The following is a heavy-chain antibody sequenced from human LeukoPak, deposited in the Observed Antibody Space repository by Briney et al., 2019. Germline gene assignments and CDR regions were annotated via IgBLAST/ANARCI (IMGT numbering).Heavy chain of an antibody. J-gene: IGHJ4*02. CDR2: ISEDESDK. CDR1: GFTFRKYG. Sequence: GGSLRLSCAAPGFTFRKYGIHWVRQAPGKGLEWVAVISEDESDKQYADSVKGRFTISRDNSKNTVYLQMNSLRAEDTAVYYCAKDRRYYDSTGYYWYFDYWGQGTLVTVSS. V-gene: IGHV3-30*18. D-gene: IGHD3-22*01. CDR3: AKDRRYYDSTGYYWYFDY.